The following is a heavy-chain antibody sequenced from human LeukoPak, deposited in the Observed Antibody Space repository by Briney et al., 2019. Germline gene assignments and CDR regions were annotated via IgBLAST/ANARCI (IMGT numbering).Heavy chain of an antibody. V-gene: IGHV1-69*13. CDR1: GGTFSSYA. CDR3: ARSITIFGVDENWFDP. CDR2: IIPIFGTA. D-gene: IGHD3-3*01. Sequence: ASVKVSCKASGGTFSSYAISWVRQAPGQGLEWMGWIIPIFGTANYAQKFQGRVTITADESTSTAYMELSSLRSEDTAVYYCARSITIFGVDENWFDPWGQGTLVTVSS. J-gene: IGHJ5*02.